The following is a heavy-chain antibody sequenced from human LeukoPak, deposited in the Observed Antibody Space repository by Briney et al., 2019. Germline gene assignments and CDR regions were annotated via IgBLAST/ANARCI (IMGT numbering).Heavy chain of an antibody. Sequence: PGGSLRLSCAASGFSFSPYAMSWIRLAPGKGLEWVSGIVGDASDTYYIDSVKGRFTLSRDNFKNTMSLEMNSLRVEDTAVYYCAKDFKSGDGYWDFDYWGQGILVTVSS. CDR2: IVGDASDT. CDR3: AKDFKSGDGYWDFDY. J-gene: IGHJ4*02. V-gene: IGHV3-23*01. CDR1: GFSFSPYA. D-gene: IGHD5-24*01.